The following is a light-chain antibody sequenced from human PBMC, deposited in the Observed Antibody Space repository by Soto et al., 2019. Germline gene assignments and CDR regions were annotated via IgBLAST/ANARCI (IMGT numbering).Light chain of an antibody. Sequence: QSALTQPASGSGSPGQSITISCTGTSSDVGGHNFVSWYQQHPGKAPKLMIYEVTRRPSGVSDRFSGSKSGNTASLTISGLQAEDEADYYCNSYTSSFTWVFGGGTKLTVL. CDR3: NSYTSSFTWV. J-gene: IGLJ2*01. CDR2: EVT. V-gene: IGLV2-14*01. CDR1: SSDVGGHNF.